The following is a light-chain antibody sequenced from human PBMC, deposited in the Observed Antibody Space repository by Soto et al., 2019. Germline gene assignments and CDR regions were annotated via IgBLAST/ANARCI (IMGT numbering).Light chain of an antibody. J-gene: IGKJ1*01. Sequence: DIQMTQSPSTLSASVGDRVTITCRASQSISSWLAWYQQKPGKAPNRLIYKASILESGAPSRFSGSESGTEFTLTISSLQPDDFATYYCQQYSSYPWTFGQGTKVEIK. V-gene: IGKV1-5*03. CDR3: QQYSSYPWT. CDR2: KAS. CDR1: QSISSW.